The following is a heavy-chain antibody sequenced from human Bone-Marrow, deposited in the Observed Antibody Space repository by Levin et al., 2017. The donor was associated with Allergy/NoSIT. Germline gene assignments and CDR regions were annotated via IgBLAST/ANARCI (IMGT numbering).Heavy chain of an antibody. Sequence: TGESLKISCAASGFTFSTFAMNWVRQAPGKGLEWVSAISNSGGSTYYADSVKGRFTISRDNSKNTLYLQVNSLRTEDTAVYYCTKDQLRSSGWYLMEYWGQGTLVTVSS. V-gene: IGHV3-23*01. CDR2: ISNSGGST. CDR3: TKDQLRSSGWYLMEY. D-gene: IGHD6-19*01. J-gene: IGHJ4*02. CDR1: GFTFSTFA.